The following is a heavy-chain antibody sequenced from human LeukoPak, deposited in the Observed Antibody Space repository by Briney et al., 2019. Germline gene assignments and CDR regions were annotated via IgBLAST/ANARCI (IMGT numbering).Heavy chain of an antibody. D-gene: IGHD3-10*01. V-gene: IGHV3-74*01. CDR2: ISSDGSNT. CDR3: TRGRGSYSWFDP. Sequence: GGSLRLSCAASGFTVSSFWMHWVRQAPGKGLVWVSRISSDGSNTYYADSVKGRFTISRDTAMNTLYLQMNSLRVEDTADYYCTRGRGSYSWFDPWGQGTQVTVSS. CDR1: GFTVSSFW. J-gene: IGHJ5*02.